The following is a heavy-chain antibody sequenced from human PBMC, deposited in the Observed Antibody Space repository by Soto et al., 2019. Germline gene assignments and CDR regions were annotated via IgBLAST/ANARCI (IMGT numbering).Heavy chain of an antibody. V-gene: IGHV4-34*01. CDR3: ERGRDEYKLGNV. CDR2: IHPSGST. J-gene: IGHJ6*02. D-gene: IGHD1-1*01. CDR1: GGSLSDYY. Sequence: QVQLQQWGAGLLKPSETLSLTCAVSGGSLSDYYWPWIRQSPGKGLEWIGEIHPSGSTYYNPSLRSRVTISVDTSKNQFSLNLTSPTAAYTAIYYCERGRDEYKLGNVWGHGTTVTVSS.